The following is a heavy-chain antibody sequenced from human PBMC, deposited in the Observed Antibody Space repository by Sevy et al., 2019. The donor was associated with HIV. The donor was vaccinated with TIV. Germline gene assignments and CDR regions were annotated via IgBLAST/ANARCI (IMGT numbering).Heavy chain of an antibody. V-gene: IGHV3-9*01. CDR2: ISWNFASV. Sequence: GGSLRLSCVGSGFNFDQYAMHWVRQVPGKGLEWVSGISWNFASVGYGNSMKGRLSISRDNDRNSLDLQMNSLRPEDTAMYFCAREPWGSLNAFDLWGQWTLVTVSS. CDR1: GFNFDQYA. D-gene: IGHD3-16*01. CDR3: AREPWGSLNAFDL. J-gene: IGHJ3*01.